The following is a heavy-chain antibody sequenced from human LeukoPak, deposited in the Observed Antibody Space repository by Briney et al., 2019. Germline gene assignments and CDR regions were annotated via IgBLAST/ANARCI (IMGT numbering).Heavy chain of an antibody. CDR3: AKMTAYDFWSGYPDFDY. J-gene: IGHJ4*02. CDR1: GFTFSNAW. Sequence: GGSLRLSCAASGFTFSNAWMSWVRQAPGKGLEWVSAISGSGGSTYYADSVKGRFTISRDNSKNTLYLQMNSLRAEDTAVYYCAKMTAYDFWSGYPDFDYWGQGTLVTVSS. D-gene: IGHD3-3*01. V-gene: IGHV3-23*01. CDR2: ISGSGGST.